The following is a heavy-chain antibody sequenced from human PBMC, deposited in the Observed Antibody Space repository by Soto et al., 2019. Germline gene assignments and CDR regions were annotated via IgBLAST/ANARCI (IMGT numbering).Heavy chain of an antibody. D-gene: IGHD4-17*01. Sequence: QVQLVQSGAEVKKPGASVKVSCKASGYTFTSYGISWVRQAPGQGLEWMGWISAYNGNTNYAQKLQGRVTMTTDTSTSTAYMELRSLRSDDTAVYYCATITTVTTYKSPGYYYCVMDVWGQGTTVTVSS. V-gene: IGHV1-18*01. CDR3: ATITTVTTYKSPGYYYCVMDV. CDR2: ISAYNGNT. J-gene: IGHJ6*02. CDR1: GYTFTSYG.